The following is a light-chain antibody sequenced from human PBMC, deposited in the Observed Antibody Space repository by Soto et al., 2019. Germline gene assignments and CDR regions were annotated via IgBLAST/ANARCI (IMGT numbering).Light chain of an antibody. J-gene: IGKJ2*01. CDR1: QCVAGY. CDR2: HTS. CDR3: QHRSNWRMYT. V-gene: IGKV3-11*01. Sequence: ELVLTQSPATLSLSPGERATLSCRASQCVAGYLAWYQQKPGQGPRLLIYHTSHRATGAPPRFSGSGSGTDFTLNISSLEPEDCAIYYCQHRSNWRMYTFGQGTKLEIK.